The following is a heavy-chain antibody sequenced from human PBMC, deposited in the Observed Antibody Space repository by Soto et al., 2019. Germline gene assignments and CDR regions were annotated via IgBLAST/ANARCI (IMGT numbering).Heavy chain of an antibody. CDR2: ISSSSSYI. Sequence: PGGSLRLSCAASGFTFSSYSMNWVRQAPGKGLEWVSSISSSSSYIYYADSVKGRFTISRDNAKNSLYLQMNSLRAEDTAVYYCARPHNSGSSWYGTAEYFQHWGQGTLVTVSS. J-gene: IGHJ1*01. CDR1: GFTFSSYS. V-gene: IGHV3-21*01. D-gene: IGHD6-13*01. CDR3: ARPHNSGSSWYGTAEYFQH.